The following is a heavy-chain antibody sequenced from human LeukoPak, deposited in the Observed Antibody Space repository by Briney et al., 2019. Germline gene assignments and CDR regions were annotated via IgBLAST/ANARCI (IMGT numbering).Heavy chain of an antibody. D-gene: IGHD5-18*01. CDR2: ISGDSDTI. J-gene: IGHJ4*02. CDR3: ARDSNTAMIILDH. V-gene: IGHV3-11*01. Sequence: PGGSLRLSCVASGFTFSDYYMNWVRQTPEKGLEWIAHISGDSDTIYYTDSVKGRFTISRDNARNSLFLQMDSLRAEDTAVYYSARDSNTAMIILDHWGQGTPVTVSS. CDR1: GFTFSDYY.